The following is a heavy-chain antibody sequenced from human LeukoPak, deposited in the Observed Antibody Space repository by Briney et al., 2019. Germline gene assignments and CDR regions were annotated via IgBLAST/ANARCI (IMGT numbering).Heavy chain of an antibody. V-gene: IGHV4-61*01. CDR1: GASVSSSNYY. D-gene: IGHD2-2*01. CDR2: IYYSGST. J-gene: IGHJ4*02. Sequence: PSETLSLTCTVSGASVSSSNYYWSWIRQPPGKGLEWIGYIYYSGSTNYNPSLKSRVTISVDTSKNQFSPKLSSVTAADTAVYYCARDYCTTTRCYPNYFDYWGQGTLVTVSS. CDR3: ARDYCTTTRCYPNYFDY.